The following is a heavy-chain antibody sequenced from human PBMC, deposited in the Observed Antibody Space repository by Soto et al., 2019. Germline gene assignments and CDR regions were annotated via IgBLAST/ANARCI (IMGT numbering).Heavy chain of an antibody. Sequence: QLQLQESGPGLVKPSETLSLTCAVSGGSISSSGYYWGWVRQPPGRGLEWIGSIYDSGSIYYNPSLKSRVTISGDTSKNQFSLKLSSVTAADTAVYFCTRLGIVGATKYYFDYWGQGTLVTVSS. CDR3: TRLGIVGATKYYFDY. CDR1: GGSISSSGYY. V-gene: IGHV4-39*01. CDR2: IYDSGSI. J-gene: IGHJ4*02. D-gene: IGHD1-26*01.